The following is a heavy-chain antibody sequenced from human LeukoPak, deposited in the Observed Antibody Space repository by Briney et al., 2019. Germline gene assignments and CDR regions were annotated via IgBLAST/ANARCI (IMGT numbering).Heavy chain of an antibody. J-gene: IGHJ5*02. V-gene: IGHV3-23*01. Sequence: GGSLRLSCAASGFTFSSYAMSWVRQATGKGLECVSANSGSGGSTYYADSVKGRFTISRDNSKNTLYLQMNSLRAEDTAVYYCAKEARSSSVSPSIDPWGQGTLVTVSS. CDR3: AKEARSSSVSPSIDP. CDR2: NSGSGGST. CDR1: GFTFSSYA. D-gene: IGHD6-19*01.